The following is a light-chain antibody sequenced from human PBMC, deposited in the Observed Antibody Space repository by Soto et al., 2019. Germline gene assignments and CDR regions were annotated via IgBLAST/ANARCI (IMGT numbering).Light chain of an antibody. J-gene: IGKJ2*01. CDR3: QQYNNWPPYT. V-gene: IGKV3-15*01. CDR1: QSVSSN. Sequence: EIVMPQSPATLSVSPGERATLSCRASQSVSSNLAWYQQKPGQPPRLLISGASTRATGIPARFSGSGSGTEFTLTISSLQSEDFAVYYCQQYNNWPPYTFGQGTKLEIK. CDR2: GAS.